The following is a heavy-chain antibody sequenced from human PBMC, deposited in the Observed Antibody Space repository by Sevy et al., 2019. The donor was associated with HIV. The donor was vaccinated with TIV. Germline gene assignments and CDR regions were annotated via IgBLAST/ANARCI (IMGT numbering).Heavy chain of an antibody. CDR3: ARGQGYSSGWYADYYYYYGMDV. CDR1: GFTFSSYS. V-gene: IGHV3-48*02. D-gene: IGHD6-19*01. J-gene: IGHJ6*02. CDR2: ISSSSSTI. Sequence: GGSLRLSCAASGFTFSSYSMNWVRQAPGKGLEWVSYISSSSSTIYYADSVKGRFTISRDNAKNSLYLQMNSLRDEDTAVYYCARGQGYSSGWYADYYYYYGMDVWGQGTTVTVSS.